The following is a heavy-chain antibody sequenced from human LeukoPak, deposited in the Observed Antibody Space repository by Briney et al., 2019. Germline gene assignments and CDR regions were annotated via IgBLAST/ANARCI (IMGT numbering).Heavy chain of an antibody. CDR1: GGSFSGYY. V-gene: IGHV4-34*01. CDR3: ARDPVITYYYGMDV. D-gene: IGHD3-22*01. J-gene: IGHJ6*02. Sequence: SETLSLTCAVYGGSFSGYYWSWIRQPPGKGLEWIGEINHSGSTNYNPSLKSRVTISVDTSKNQFSLKLSSVTAADTAVYYCARDPVITYYYGMDVWGQGTTVTVSS. CDR2: INHSGST.